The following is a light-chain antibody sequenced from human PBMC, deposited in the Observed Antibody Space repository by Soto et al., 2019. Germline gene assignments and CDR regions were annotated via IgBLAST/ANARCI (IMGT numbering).Light chain of an antibody. Sequence: DIQMTQSPSTLSASVGDRVTITCRASQSISSWLAWHQQTKGKAPKLLIYKASSLESGVPSRFRGSGSGTEFTLTISRLQPEDFELYYCHQRQSWPRTFGQGTKVDIK. J-gene: IGKJ1*01. CDR2: KAS. V-gene: IGKV1-5*03. CDR3: HQRQSWPRT. CDR1: QSISSW.